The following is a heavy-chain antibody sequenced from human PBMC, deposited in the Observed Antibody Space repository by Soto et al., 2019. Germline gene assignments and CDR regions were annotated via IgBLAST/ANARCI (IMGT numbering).Heavy chain of an antibody. J-gene: IGHJ6*03. CDR1: GSTFTSSA. V-gene: IGHV1-18*01. CDR3: ARALSMAQYYYYMDV. Sequence: ASVKVSCKASGSTFTSSAVQWVRQARGQRLEWMGWISPYNGDTHYAERFQGRLTMTTDTSATSAYMELRTLSSDDRAVYFCARALSMAQYYYYMDVWGKGTTVTVSS. CDR2: ISPYNGDT.